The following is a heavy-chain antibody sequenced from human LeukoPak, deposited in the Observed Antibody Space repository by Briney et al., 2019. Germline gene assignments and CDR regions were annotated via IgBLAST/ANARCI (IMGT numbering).Heavy chain of an antibody. CDR1: GFTFSSYV. J-gene: IGHJ4*02. CDR2: INQDGSKK. V-gene: IGHV3-7*01. CDR3: TTDRGYSTLDD. Sequence: GGSLRLSCAASGFTFSSYVMSWVRQAPGKGLEWVANINQDGSKKDHVDSVKGRFTISRDNAKKTLYLQMDSLRTDDTAVYYCTTDRGYSTLDDWGQGTLVTVSS. D-gene: IGHD3-10*01.